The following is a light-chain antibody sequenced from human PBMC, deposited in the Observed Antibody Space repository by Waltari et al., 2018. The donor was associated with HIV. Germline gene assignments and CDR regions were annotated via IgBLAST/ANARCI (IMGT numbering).Light chain of an antibody. CDR3: AAWEDSLNGPNYV. Sequence: QSVLTQPPSASGAPGQSVIISCSGSSSNIGSKTVNWYRQLPGTAPKLLTYSNNQRPSWVPDRFSGSKSGTSASLAISGLQAGDEADYYCAAWEDSLNGPNYVFGSGTTVTVL. CDR2: SNN. J-gene: IGLJ1*01. CDR1: SSNIGSKT. V-gene: IGLV1-44*01.